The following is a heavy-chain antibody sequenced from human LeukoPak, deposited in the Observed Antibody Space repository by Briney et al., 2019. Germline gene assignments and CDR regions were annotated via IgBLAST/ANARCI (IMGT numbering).Heavy chain of an antibody. CDR3: ARGDSGYEYHFDY. Sequence: ASVKVSCKASGYTFTSYYMHWVRQAPGQGLEWMGGIIPIFGTANYAQKFQGRVTITADESTSTAYMELSSLRSEDTAVYYCARGDSGYEYHFDYWGQGTLVTVSS. J-gene: IGHJ4*02. CDR1: GYTFTSYY. D-gene: IGHD5-12*01. CDR2: IIPIFGTA. V-gene: IGHV1-69*13.